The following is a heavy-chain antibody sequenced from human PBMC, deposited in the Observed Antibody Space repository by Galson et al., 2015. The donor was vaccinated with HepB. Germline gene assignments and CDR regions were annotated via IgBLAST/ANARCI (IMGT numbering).Heavy chain of an antibody. V-gene: IGHV3-33*03. CDR2: IWYDGSNK. J-gene: IGHJ4*02. CDR3: TNIYYWELEGRDY. Sequence: SLRLSCAASGFTFSSYGMHWVRQAPGKGLEWVAVIWYDGSNKYYADSVKGRFTISRDNAKNTLYLQMNSLRAEDTAVYYCTNIYYWELEGRDYWGQGTPVTVSS. CDR1: GFTFSSYG. D-gene: IGHD1-26*01.